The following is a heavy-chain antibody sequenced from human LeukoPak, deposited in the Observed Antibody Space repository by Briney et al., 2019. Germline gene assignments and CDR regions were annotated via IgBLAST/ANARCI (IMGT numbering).Heavy chain of an antibody. CDR1: GGTFSSYA. D-gene: IGHD1-1*01. V-gene: IGHV1-69*05. CDR2: IIPIFGTA. CDR3: ARGPLNWNDGNYFGY. Sequence: SVKVSCKASGGTFSSYAISWVRQAPGQGLEWMGRIIPIFGTANYAQKFQGRVTITTDESTSTAYMELSSLRSEDTAVYYCARGPLNWNDGNYFGYWGQGTLATVSS. J-gene: IGHJ4*02.